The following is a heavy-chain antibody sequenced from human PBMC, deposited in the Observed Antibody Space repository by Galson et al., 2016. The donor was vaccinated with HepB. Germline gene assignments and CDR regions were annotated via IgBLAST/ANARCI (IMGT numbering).Heavy chain of an antibody. D-gene: IGHD6-19*01. Sequence: SLRLSCAASGFTFSSYGMHWVRQAPGKGLEWVAHIWYDGSNKCYANSVKGRFTVSRDNSKNTLSLQVNSLRAEDTAAYYCARDLSSAGRLVDYWGQGTLATVSS. CDR1: GFTFSSYG. CDR2: IWYDGSNK. J-gene: IGHJ4*02. CDR3: ARDLSSAGRLVDY. V-gene: IGHV3-33*01.